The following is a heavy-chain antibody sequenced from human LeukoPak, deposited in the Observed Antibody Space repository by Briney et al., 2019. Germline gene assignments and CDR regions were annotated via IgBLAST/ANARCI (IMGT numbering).Heavy chain of an antibody. CDR3: AKHLRATNTYIFYGLDV. CDR1: GFIFEDYG. D-gene: IGHD2-21*01. V-gene: IGHV3-9*01. J-gene: IGHJ6*02. CDR2: INYIGDST. Sequence: GRSLRLSCAVSGFIFEDYGMHWVRHPPGKGLEWVSSINYIGDSTSYADSVKGRFTVSRDNAKNSLYLQMNSLRPEDTALYYCAKHLRATNTYIFYGLDVWGPGTTVTVSS.